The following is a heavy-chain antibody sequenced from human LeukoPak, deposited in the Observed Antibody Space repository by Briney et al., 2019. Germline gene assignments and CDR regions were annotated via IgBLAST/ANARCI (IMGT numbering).Heavy chain of an antibody. D-gene: IGHD2-2*02. CDR1: GFTVSSNY. CDR3: ASSAPSYCSSTSCYTRGYYYYGMDV. CDR2: IYSGGST. J-gene: IGHJ6*02. V-gene: IGHV3-53*01. Sequence: GGSLRLSCAASGFTVSSNYMSWVRQAPGKGLEWVSVIYSGGSTYYADSVKGRFTISRDNSKNTLYLQMNSLRAEDTAVYYCASSAPSYCSSTSCYTRGYYYYGMDVWGQGTTVTVSS.